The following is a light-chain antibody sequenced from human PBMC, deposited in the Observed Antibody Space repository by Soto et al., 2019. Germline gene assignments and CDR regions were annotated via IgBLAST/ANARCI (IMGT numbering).Light chain of an antibody. V-gene: IGLV2-8*01. Sequence: QPVLTQPASVSGSPGQSVTISCTGTSRDVGGYNYVSWYQQHPGKAPKLLIYEVTKRPSGVPDRFSGSKSGNTASLTVSGLQADDEADYFCCSNAGSHSDFFGTGTKLTVL. CDR3: CSNAGSHSDF. CDR1: SRDVGGYNY. J-gene: IGLJ1*01. CDR2: EVT.